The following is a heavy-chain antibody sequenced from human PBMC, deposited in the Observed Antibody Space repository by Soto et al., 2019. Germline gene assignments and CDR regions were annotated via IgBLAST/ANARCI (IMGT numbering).Heavy chain of an antibody. CDR1: GYTITGYY. CDR2: INPNSGGT. V-gene: IGHV1-2*02. Sequence: ASVKVSCKASGYTITGYYMHWVRQAPGQGLEWMGWINPNSGGTNYAQKFQGRVTMTRDTSISTAYMELSRLRSDDTAVYYCARDSYCSSTSCYKEQQLVRDEPRSDYWGQGTLVTVSS. J-gene: IGHJ4*02. CDR3: ARDSYCSSTSCYKEQQLVRDEPRSDY. D-gene: IGHD2-2*02.